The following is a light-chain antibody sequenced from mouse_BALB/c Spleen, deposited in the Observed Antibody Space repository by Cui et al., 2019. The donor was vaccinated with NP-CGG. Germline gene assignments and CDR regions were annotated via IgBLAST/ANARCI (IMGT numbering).Light chain of an antibody. J-gene: IGLJ1*01. CDR1: TGAVTTSNY. Sequence: QGFFTQESAPTTSPGETVTLTCRSSTGAVTTSNYANWVQEKPDHLFTGLIGGTNNRAPGVPARFSGSLIGDKAALTITGPQTEDEAIYFCALWYSNHWVFGGGTKLTVL. CDR3: ALWYSNHWV. V-gene: IGLV1*01. CDR2: GTN.